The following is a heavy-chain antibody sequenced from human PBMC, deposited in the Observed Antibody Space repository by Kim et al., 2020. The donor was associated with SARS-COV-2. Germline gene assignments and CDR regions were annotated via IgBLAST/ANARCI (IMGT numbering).Heavy chain of an antibody. D-gene: IGHD1-26*01. Sequence: ANSVKGRFTIAIDNSKSTLYLQMGSLRAEDMAVYDCARMGGSDYSGLDYWGQGTLVTVSS. V-gene: IGHV3-64*01. J-gene: IGHJ4*02. CDR3: ARMGGSDYSGLDY.